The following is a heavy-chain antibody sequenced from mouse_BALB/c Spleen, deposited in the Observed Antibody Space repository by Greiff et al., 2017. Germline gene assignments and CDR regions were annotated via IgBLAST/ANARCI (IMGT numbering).Heavy chain of an antibody. Sequence: VKVVESGPGLVAPSQSLSITCTVSGFSLTGYGVNWVRQPPGKGLEWLGMIWGDGSTDYNSALKSRLSISKDNSKSQVFFKMNSLQADDTAIYYCARKVYDYDEGYYAMDYWGQGTSVTVSS. CDR1: GFSLTGYG. CDR3: ARKVYDYDEGYYAMDY. CDR2: IWGDGST. D-gene: IGHD2-4*01. V-gene: IGHV2-6-7*01. J-gene: IGHJ4*01.